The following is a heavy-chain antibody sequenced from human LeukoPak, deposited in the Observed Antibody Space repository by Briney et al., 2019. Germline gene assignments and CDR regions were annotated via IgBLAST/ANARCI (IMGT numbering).Heavy chain of an antibody. CDR2: IHYSGST. D-gene: IGHD1-26*01. Sequence: SETLSLTCTVSGGSIRGHYWSWIRRPPGKGLEYVGDIHYSGSTDSSPSLKSRVTMSVDTSRHQSSLRLSSVTAADTAVYYCAKFGTYPVHVSYSYYYLDVWGKGTTVTVSS. CDR1: GGSIRGHY. CDR3: AKFGTYPVHVSYSYYYLDV. V-gene: IGHV4-59*11. J-gene: IGHJ6*03.